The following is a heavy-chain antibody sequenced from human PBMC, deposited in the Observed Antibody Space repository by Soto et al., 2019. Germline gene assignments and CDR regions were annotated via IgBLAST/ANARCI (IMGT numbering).Heavy chain of an antibody. CDR1: GGTFSSYA. CDR2: IIPIFGTA. V-gene: IGHV1-69*12. J-gene: IGHJ4*02. Sequence: QVQLVQSGAEVKKPGSSVKVSCKASGGTFSSYAISWVRQAPGQGLEWMGGIIPIFGTANYAQKFQGRVTITADESTSTAYMELSSLRSEDTAVYYCARINSSGWYEAIDYWGQGTRVTVSS. CDR3: ARINSSGWYEAIDY. D-gene: IGHD6-19*01.